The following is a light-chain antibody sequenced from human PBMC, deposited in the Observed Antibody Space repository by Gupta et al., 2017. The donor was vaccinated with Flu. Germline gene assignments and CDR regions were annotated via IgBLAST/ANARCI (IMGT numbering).Light chain of an antibody. CDR2: LGS. V-gene: IGKV2-28*01. CDR1: QSLLHSNGYNY. Sequence: VTPGEPASISCRSSQSLLHSNGYNYLDWYLQKPGQSPQLLIYLGSNRASGAPARFSGSGSGTYFTLQITRVEAEDAGVYYCMQALQTPPTF. CDR3: MQALQTPPT. J-gene: IGKJ3*01.